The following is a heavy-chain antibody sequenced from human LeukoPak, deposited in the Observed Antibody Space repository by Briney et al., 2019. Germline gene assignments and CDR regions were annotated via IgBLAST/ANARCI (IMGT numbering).Heavy chain of an antibody. CDR3: ARDTDRVTIFGVAPDPKD. D-gene: IGHD3-3*01. J-gene: IGHJ4*02. V-gene: IGHV4-30-2*01. Sequence: SETLSLTCTVSGGSISSGGYYWSWIRRPPGKGLEWIGYIYHSGSTYYNPSLKSRVTISVDRSKNQFSLKLSSVTAADTAVYYCARDTDRVTIFGVAPDPKDWGQGTLVTVSS. CDR1: GGSISSGGYY. CDR2: IYHSGST.